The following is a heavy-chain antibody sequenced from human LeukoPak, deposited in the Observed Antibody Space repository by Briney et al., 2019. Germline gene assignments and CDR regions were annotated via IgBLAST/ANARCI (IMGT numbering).Heavy chain of an antibody. CDR3: ARASGPFDY. CDR1: GFXFSSYA. J-gene: IGHJ4*02. D-gene: IGHD3-10*01. Sequence: GGSLRLSCAASGFXFSSYAIHWVRQAPGKGLEWVAVISYDGSNKYYADSAKGRFTISRDNSKNTLYLQMNSLRAEDTAVYSCARASGPFDYWGQGTLVTVSS. CDR2: ISYDGSNK. V-gene: IGHV3-30-3*01.